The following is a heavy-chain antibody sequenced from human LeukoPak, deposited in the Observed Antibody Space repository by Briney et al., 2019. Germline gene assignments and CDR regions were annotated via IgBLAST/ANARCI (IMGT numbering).Heavy chain of an antibody. CDR3: ARDPHCGGDCYSDY. V-gene: IGHV3-11*01. CDR2: ISSSGSTI. CDR1: GFIFSQYP. Sequence: GGSLRLSCAASGFIFSQYPMSWVRQAPGKGLEWVSYISSSGSTIYYADSVKGRFTISRDNAKNSLYLQMNSLRAEDTAVYYCARDPHCGGDCYSDYWGQGTLVTVS. D-gene: IGHD2-21*02. J-gene: IGHJ4*02.